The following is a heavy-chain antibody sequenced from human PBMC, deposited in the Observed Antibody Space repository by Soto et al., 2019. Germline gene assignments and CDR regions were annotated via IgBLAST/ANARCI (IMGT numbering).Heavy chain of an antibody. CDR3: ARGSSNLVDLDY. Sequence: QVQLVESGGGVVQPGRSLRLSCAASGFTFSSYGMHWVRQAPGKGLERVAVSWYDGNNKYYADSVKGRFTIPRDNSKNTLYLQMNSLRAEDTAVYYGARGSSNLVDLDYWGQGTLVTVSS. J-gene: IGHJ4*02. CDR1: GFTFSSYG. D-gene: IGHD6-13*01. CDR2: SWYDGNNK. V-gene: IGHV3-33*01.